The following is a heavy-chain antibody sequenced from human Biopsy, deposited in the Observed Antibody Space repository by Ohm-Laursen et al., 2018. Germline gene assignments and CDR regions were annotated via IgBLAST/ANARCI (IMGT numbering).Heavy chain of an antibody. V-gene: IGHV3-21*01. D-gene: IGHD2-2*01. Sequence: SLRLSCAASGLTFSRYSMHWVRQAPGKGLEWVSSISSSSNFIYYGDSVKGRFTISRDNAKNSLYLQMNSLRAEDTAVYYCARVLLPAAAVHYGMDVWDQGTTVTVSS. CDR2: ISSSSNFI. CDR1: GLTFSRYS. CDR3: ARVLLPAAAVHYGMDV. J-gene: IGHJ6*02.